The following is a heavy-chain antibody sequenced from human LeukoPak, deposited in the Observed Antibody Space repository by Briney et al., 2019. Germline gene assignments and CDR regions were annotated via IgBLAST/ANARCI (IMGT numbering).Heavy chain of an antibody. CDR2: VGPYNGET. CDR1: NYTFTNYG. CDR3: ARDWDTTSDTNYFDP. V-gene: IGHV1-18*01. Sequence: GASVKVSCKASNYTFTNYGISWVRQAPGQGLEWMGWVGPYNGETNYDQKFQGRVTMTTDTSTSTVYMELRSLTSDDTAFYYCARDWDTTSDTNYFDPWAQGTQVTVSS. D-gene: IGHD5-18*01. J-gene: IGHJ4*02.